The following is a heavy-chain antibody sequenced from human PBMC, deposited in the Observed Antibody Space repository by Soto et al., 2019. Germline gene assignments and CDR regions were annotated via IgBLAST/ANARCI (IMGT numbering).Heavy chain of an antibody. V-gene: IGHV4-31*03. CDR2: ISYGGST. D-gene: IGHD2-15*01. CDR3: SRGLLV. Sequence: QVQLQESGPGLVKPSQTLSLTCTVSGGSINSGGYCWSWIRQHPGKGLDWTGCISYGGSTSYNPSRRIRVTIPVDTSTNQFSRKLTSVPAADTAVYYCSRGLLVGGQGALITVSS. J-gene: IGHJ4*02. CDR1: GGSINSGGYC.